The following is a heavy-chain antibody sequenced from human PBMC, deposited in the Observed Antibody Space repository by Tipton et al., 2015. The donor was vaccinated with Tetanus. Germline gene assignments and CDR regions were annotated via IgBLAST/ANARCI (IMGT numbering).Heavy chain of an antibody. CDR2: ISYDGSNK. CDR3: AKYHRRSYSSGPNRDYYYGMDV. J-gene: IGHJ6*02. D-gene: IGHD6-19*01. CDR1: GFTFSSYG. V-gene: IGHV3-30*18. Sequence: SLRLSCAASGFTFSSYGMHWVRQAPGKGLEWVAVISYDGSNKYYADSVKGRFTISRDNSKNTLYLQMNSLRAEDTAVYYCAKYHRRSYSSGPNRDYYYGMDVWGQGTPVTVSS.